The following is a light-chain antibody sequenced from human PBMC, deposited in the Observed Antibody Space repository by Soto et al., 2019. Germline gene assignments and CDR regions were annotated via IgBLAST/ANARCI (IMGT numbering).Light chain of an antibody. CDR1: QSVSSY. J-gene: IGKJ1*01. V-gene: IGKV3-20*01. Sequence: IVLTQSPATLSLSTGERATLSCRASQSVSSYLAWYQQKPGQAPRLLIYDASNRATGIPDRFSVSGSGTDFTLTISRLQPEDVAVYYCEQYGHSPWTFGQGTKV. CDR2: DAS. CDR3: EQYGHSPWT.